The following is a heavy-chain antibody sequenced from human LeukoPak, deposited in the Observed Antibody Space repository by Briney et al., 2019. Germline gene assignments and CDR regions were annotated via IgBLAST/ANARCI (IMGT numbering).Heavy chain of an antibody. V-gene: IGHV3-7*01. CDR1: GFTFSRYW. Sequence: PGGSLRLSCAASGFTFSRYWMSWVRQAPGKGLEWVANIRQDGSEKHYLDSVKGRFTISRDNAKNSVYLQMNSLRAEDTAVYYCARDAHRDCSRGSCYYYFYGMDVWGQGTTVTVSS. CDR3: ARDAHRDCSRGSCYYYFYGMDV. CDR2: IRQDGSEK. J-gene: IGHJ6*02. D-gene: IGHD2-15*01.